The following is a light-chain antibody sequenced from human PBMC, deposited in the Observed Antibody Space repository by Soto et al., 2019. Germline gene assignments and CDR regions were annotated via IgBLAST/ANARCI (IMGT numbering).Light chain of an antibody. V-gene: IGKV3-20*01. CDR3: QQYGSSPRT. J-gene: IGKJ1*01. CDR2: DAS. Sequence: EIVLTQSPATLSLSPGERAALSFRASQSVSSYLAWYQQKPGQAPRLLIYDASNRATGIPGRLSGSGSGTDFTLTISRLEPEDFAVYYCQQYGSSPRTFGQGTKV. CDR1: QSVSSY.